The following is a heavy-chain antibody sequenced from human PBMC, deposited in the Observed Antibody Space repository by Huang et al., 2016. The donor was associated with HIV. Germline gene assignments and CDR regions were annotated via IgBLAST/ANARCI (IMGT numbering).Heavy chain of an antibody. V-gene: IGHV1-69*13. CDR3: ARARGYYDSSVSYYFDY. CDR1: GGTFSSYA. J-gene: IGHJ4*02. CDR2: IIPIFGTA. Sequence: QVQLVQSGAEVKKPGSSVKVSCKASGGTFSSYAISWVRQAPGQGREWMGGIIPIFGTANDAQKFQGRGTITADESTSTAYMELSSLRSEDTAVYYCARARGYYDSSVSYYFDYWGQGTLVTVSS. D-gene: IGHD3-22*01.